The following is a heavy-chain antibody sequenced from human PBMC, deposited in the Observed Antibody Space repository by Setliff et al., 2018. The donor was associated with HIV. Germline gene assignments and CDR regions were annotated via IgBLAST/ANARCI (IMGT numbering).Heavy chain of an antibody. V-gene: IGHV3-21*01. CDR3: ARDWVDTAVADDY. CDR2: IGGSGDI. D-gene: IGHD5-18*01. CDR1: GFTFIDYG. Sequence: LRLSCATSGFTFIDYGMSWVRQVPGKGLEWVSAIGGSGDIYYADSVKGRFTISRDNAKNSLYLQMKSLRAEDTAVYYCARDWVDTAVADDYWGQGTLVTVSS. J-gene: IGHJ4*02.